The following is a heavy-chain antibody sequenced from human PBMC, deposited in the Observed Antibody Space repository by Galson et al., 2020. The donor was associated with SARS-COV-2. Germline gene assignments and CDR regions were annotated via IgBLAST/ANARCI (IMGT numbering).Heavy chain of an antibody. J-gene: IGHJ4*02. D-gene: IGHD3-22*01. CDR3: ARDTAFYYDGGGYYPTFLY. Sequence: GGPLRLSCAASGFTFSNYAMNWVRQAPGKGLEWVAAISGSGGSTYYADSVRGRFSISRDNSKNTLYLQMNGLRAEDTAIYYCARDTAFYYDGGGYYPTFLYWGQGTLVTVSS. CDR2: ISGSGGST. CDR1: GFTFSNYA. V-gene: IGHV3-23*01.